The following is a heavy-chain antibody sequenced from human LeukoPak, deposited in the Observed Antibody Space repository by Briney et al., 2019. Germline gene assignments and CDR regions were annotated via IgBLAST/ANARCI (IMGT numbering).Heavy chain of an antibody. CDR3: TRDSGTTGEVKFDP. V-gene: IGHV4-4*07. CDR1: GGSISIYY. CDR2: IYGDGTI. J-gene: IGHJ5*02. Sequence: SETLSLTCTVSGGSISIYYWSWIRQSAGKGLEWIGRIYGDGTITYNPSLRSRVTMSLDTSKNQFSLRLTSVTAADTAMYYCTRDSGTTGEVKFDPWGQGTLVTVSS. D-gene: IGHD3-10*01.